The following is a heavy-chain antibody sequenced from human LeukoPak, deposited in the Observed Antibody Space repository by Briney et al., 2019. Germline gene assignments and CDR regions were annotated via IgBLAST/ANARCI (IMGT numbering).Heavy chain of an antibody. CDR3: AREVGSGYLFCDY. V-gene: IGHV1-24*01. CDR1: GHSLNEIS. Sequence: PEASVKVSCKVSGHSLNEISMYWVRQAPGKGLECMGLFDPEDGETIYAQKFQGRVTMTRDTSINTAYMELSRLRSDDTAVYNCAREVGSGYLFCDYWGQGTLVTVSS. D-gene: IGHD3-22*01. J-gene: IGHJ4*02. CDR2: FDPEDGET.